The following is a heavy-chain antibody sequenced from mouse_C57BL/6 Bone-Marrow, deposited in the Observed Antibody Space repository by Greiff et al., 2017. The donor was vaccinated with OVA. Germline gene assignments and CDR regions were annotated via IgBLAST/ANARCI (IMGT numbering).Heavy chain of an antibody. J-gene: IGHJ4*01. CDR1: GYSITSGYY. Sequence: EVQLQESGPGLVKPSQSLSLTCSVTGYSITSGYYWNWIRQFPGNKLEWMGYISYGGSNNYNPSLKNRISITSDTSKNQFFLKLNSVTTEDTATSYCARNAYYSNYDYYAMDYWGQGTAVTVSS. D-gene: IGHD2-5*01. CDR3: ARNAYYSNYDYYAMDY. V-gene: IGHV3-6*01. CDR2: ISYGGSN.